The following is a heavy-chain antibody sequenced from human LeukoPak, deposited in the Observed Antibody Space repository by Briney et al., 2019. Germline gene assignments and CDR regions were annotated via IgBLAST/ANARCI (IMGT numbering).Heavy chain of an antibody. J-gene: IGHJ4*02. CDR3: TTADYSRLDY. V-gene: IGHV3-15*01. D-gene: IGHD4-11*01. CDR2: IKSKTEGETI. CDR1: GFTFSNTW. Sequence: GGSLRLSCAASGFTFSNTWMSWVRQAPGKGLEWVARIKSKTEGETIDYSAPVKGRFTISRDDSKNTLYLQMNTLKTEDTAVYYCTTADYSRLDYWGQGTLVTVSS.